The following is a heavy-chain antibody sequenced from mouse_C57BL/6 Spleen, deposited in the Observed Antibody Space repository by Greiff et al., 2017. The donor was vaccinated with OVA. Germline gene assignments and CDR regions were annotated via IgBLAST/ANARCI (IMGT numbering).Heavy chain of an antibody. Sequence: VKLQQPGAELVKPGASVKLSCKASGYTFTSYWMHWVKQRPGQGLEWIGMIHPNSGSTNYNEKFKSKATLTVDKSSSTAYMQLSSLTSEDSAVYYCERGYGSSFAMDYWGQGTSVTVSS. J-gene: IGHJ4*01. D-gene: IGHD1-1*01. CDR1: GYTFTSYW. CDR3: ERGYGSSFAMDY. V-gene: IGHV1-64*01. CDR2: IHPNSGST.